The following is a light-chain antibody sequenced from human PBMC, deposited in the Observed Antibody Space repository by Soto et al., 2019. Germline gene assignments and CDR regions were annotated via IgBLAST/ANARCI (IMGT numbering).Light chain of an antibody. CDR2: DAS. CDR1: QDISKY. J-gene: IGKJ1*01. V-gene: IGKV1-5*01. Sequence: DIQMTQSPSSLSASVGDRVTITCQASQDISKYLNWYQQKPGKAPKLLIYDASSLESGVPSRFSGSGSGTDFTLTISSLQPDDFATYYCQQYKSYSTFGQGTKVDIK. CDR3: QQYKSYST.